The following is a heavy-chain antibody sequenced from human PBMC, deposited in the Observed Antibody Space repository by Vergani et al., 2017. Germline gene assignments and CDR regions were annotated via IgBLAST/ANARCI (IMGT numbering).Heavy chain of an antibody. J-gene: IGHJ4*02. CDR1: GFTFTSSA. V-gene: IGHV1-58*02. D-gene: IGHD1-7*01. CDR2: IVVGSGNT. CDR3: AAGPYNWNYPFPFDY. Sequence: QMQLVQSGPEVKKPGTSVKVSCKASGFTFTSSAMQWVRQARGQRLEWIGWIVVGSGNTNYAQKFQERVTITRDMSTSTAYMELSSLRSEDTVVYYCAAGPYNWNYPFPFDYWGQGTLVTVSS.